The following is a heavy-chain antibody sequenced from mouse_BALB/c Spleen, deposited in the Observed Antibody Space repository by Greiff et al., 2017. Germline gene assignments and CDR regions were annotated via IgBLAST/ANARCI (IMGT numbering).Heavy chain of an antibody. CDR3: ARDEGYYDGAWFAY. V-gene: IGHV5-6-3*01. D-gene: IGHD1-1*01. Sequence: DVMLVESGGGLVQPGGSLKLSCAASGFTFSSYGMSWVRQTPDKRLELVATINSNGGSTYYPDSVKGRFTISRDNAKNTLYLQMSSLKSEDTAMYYCARDEGYYDGAWFAYWGQGTLVTVSA. CDR1: GFTFSSYG. CDR2: INSNGGST. J-gene: IGHJ3*01.